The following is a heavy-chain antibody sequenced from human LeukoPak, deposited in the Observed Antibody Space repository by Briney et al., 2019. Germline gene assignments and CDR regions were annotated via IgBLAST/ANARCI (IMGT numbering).Heavy chain of an antibody. CDR3: ARGRQDVTMIVVVMTAVSYYLDV. CDR2: INHSGST. D-gene: IGHD3-22*01. CDR1: GGSFSGYY. V-gene: IGHV4-34*01. Sequence: SETLSLTCAVDGGSFSGYYWSWIRQPPGGGLEWIGEINHSGSTNYNPSLKSRVTISVDTSKNQFSLKLSSVTAADTAVYYCARGRQDVTMIVVVMTAVSYYLDVWGKGTTATVS. J-gene: IGHJ6*03.